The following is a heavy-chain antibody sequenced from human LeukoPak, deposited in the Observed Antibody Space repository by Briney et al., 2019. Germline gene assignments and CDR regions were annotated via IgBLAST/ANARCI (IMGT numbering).Heavy chain of an antibody. CDR1: GGSFSAYY. CDR3: ARAPVTSCRGVYCYPFDY. D-gene: IGHD2-21*01. CDR2: TSSSDAGT. J-gene: IGHJ4*02. Sequence: ETLSLTCAVYGGSFSAYYWSWVRQAPGKGLEWVSATSSSDAGTYYADSVRGRFTISRDNSKNTLYLQMNSLGAEDAAVYYCARAPVTSCRGVYCYPFDYWGQGTLVTVSS. V-gene: IGHV3-23*01.